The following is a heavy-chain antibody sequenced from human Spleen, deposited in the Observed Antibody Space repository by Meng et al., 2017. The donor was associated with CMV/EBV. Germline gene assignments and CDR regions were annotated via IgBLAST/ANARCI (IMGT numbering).Heavy chain of an antibody. CDR1: GGSISSYY. V-gene: IGHV4-59*01. Sequence: SEILSLTCIVSGGSISSYYWSWIRQAPGKGLEGIAYIYSTGSTEYDYNPSLKSRVTISVDTSTNQISLHLSSVTAADTAVYYCARGSGFLELPQNWGQGTLVTVSS. CDR3: ARGSGFLELPQN. J-gene: IGHJ4*02. CDR2: IYSTGST. D-gene: IGHD3-3*01.